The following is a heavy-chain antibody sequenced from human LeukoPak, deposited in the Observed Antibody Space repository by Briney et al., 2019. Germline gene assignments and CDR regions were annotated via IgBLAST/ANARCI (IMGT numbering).Heavy chain of an antibody. J-gene: IGHJ4*02. V-gene: IGHV3-23*01. D-gene: IGHD5-24*01. Sequence: PGGSLRLSCAASGFTFSSYAMSWVRQAPGKGLEWVSGISGSGGSTYYADSVKGRFTISRGNSKNTLYLQMNSLRAEDTAVYYCARSSAWLQIDYWGQGTLVTVSS. CDR2: ISGSGGST. CDR3: ARSSAWLQIDY. CDR1: GFTFSSYA.